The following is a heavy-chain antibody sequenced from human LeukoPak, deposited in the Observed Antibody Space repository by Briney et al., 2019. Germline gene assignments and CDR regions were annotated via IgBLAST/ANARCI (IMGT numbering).Heavy chain of an antibody. CDR2: ISAYNGNT. D-gene: IGHD1-1*01. J-gene: IGHJ5*02. CDR3: AREAHLDSLDP. CDR1: GYTFTSYG. Sequence: VASVKVSCKASGYTFTSYGISWVRQAPGQGLEWMGWISAYNGNTNYAQKLQGRVTITTDTSTSTAYMELRSLRSDDTAVYYCAREAHLDSLDPWGQGTLVTVSS. V-gene: IGHV1-18*01.